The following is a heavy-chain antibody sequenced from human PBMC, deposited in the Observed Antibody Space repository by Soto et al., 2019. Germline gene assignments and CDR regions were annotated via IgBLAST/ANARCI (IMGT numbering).Heavy chain of an antibody. CDR1: GFTFSSSA. D-gene: IGHD2-21*01. CDR2: VSENGGSRGGT. Sequence: EVQLLESGGGLVQPGGSLRLSCTASGFTFSSSAMNWVRQAPGQGLEWVASVSENGGSRGGTYYADAVKGRFTISRDNSKNTLYLQMESLRGADTAVYYCAGARAVVIAALRIWGQGTMVTVSS. CDR3: AGARAVVIAALRI. J-gene: IGHJ3*02. V-gene: IGHV3-23*01.